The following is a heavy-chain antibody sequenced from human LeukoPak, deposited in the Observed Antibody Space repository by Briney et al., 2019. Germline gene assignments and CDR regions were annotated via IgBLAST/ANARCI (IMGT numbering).Heavy chain of an antibody. CDR2: IYYSGST. Sequence: KPSETLSLTCTVSGGSISSSSYYWGWIRQPPGKGLGWIGSIYYSGSTYYNPSLKSRVTISVDTSKNQFSLKLSSVTAADTAVYYCARTYSSGWYRDDYFDYWGQGTLVTVS. J-gene: IGHJ4*02. V-gene: IGHV4-39*01. CDR3: ARTYSSGWYRDDYFDY. CDR1: GGSISSSSYY. D-gene: IGHD6-19*01.